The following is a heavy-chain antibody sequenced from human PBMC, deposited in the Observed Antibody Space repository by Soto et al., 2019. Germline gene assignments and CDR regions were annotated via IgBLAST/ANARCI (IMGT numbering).Heavy chain of an antibody. CDR2: ISAYNGNA. V-gene: IGHV1-18*01. CDR1: GYTFNNYG. D-gene: IGHD3-10*01. Sequence: QGQLVQSGYEVKEPGASVTVSCKASGYTFNNYGITWVRQAPGQGLEWIGWISAYNGNAKYAQKFQGRVTLTRDTSTSTSYLELRSLRSDDTAVYYCARGTRRFGELFDAFDIWGQGTMVPVSS. CDR3: ARGTRRFGELFDAFDI. J-gene: IGHJ3*02.